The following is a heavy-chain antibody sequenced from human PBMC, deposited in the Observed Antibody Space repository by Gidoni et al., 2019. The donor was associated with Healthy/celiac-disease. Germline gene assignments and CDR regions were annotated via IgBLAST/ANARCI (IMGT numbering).Heavy chain of an antibody. V-gene: IGHV4-59*01. CDR1: GGSISSYY. CDR3: ARGEPNCGGDCYSY. J-gene: IGHJ4*02. CDR2: IYYSGST. Sequence: QVQLQESGPGLVKPSETLSLTCTVSGGSISSYYWSWIRQPPGKGLAWIGYIYYSGSTNYNPALKSRVTISVDTSKNQFSLKLSSVTAADTAVYYCARGEPNCGGDCYSYWGQGTLVTVSS. D-gene: IGHD2-21*02.